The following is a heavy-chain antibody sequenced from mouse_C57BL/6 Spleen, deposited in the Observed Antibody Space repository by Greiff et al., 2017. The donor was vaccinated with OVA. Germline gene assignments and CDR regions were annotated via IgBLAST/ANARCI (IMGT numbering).Heavy chain of an antibody. D-gene: IGHD1-1*01. CDR1: GYTFTSYW. Sequence: QVQLQQPGAELVKPGASVKLSCKASGYTFTSYWMHWVKQRPGRGLEWIGRIDPNSGGTKYNEKFKSKATLTVDKPSSTAYMQLSSLTSEDSAVYYCARDYYGSSYGVDYFDYWGQGTTLTVSS. J-gene: IGHJ2*01. V-gene: IGHV1-72*01. CDR3: ARDYYGSSYGVDYFDY. CDR2: IDPNSGGT.